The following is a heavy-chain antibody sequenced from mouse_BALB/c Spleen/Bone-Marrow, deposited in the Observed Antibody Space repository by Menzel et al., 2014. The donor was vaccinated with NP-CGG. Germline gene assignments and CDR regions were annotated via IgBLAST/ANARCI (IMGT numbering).Heavy chain of an antibody. CDR3: ARWEYYAMDY. D-gene: IGHD4-1*01. CDR2: IDPANGNT. V-gene: IGHV14-3*02. J-gene: IGHJ4*01. CDR1: GFNIKDTY. Sequence: VQLQQSGAELVKPGASVKLSCTASGFNIKDTYMHWVKQRPEQGLEWIGKIDPANGNTKYDPKFQGKATITADTSSNTAYLQLSSLTSEDTAVYYCARWEYYAMDYWGQGTSVTVSS.